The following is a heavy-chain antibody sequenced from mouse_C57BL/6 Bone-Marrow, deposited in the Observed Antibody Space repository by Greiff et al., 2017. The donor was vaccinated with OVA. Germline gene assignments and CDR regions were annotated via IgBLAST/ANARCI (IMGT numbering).Heavy chain of an antibody. CDR1: GYTFTSYG. V-gene: IGHV1-81*01. CDR2: IYPRSGNT. J-gene: IGHJ4*01. D-gene: IGHD1-1*01. Sequence: QVQLKESGAELARPGASVKLSCKASGYTFTSYGISWVKQRTGQGLEWIGEIYPRSGNTYYNEKFKGKATLTADKSSSTAYMELRSLTSEDSAVYFCANYYGSDYAMDYWGQGTSVTVSS. CDR3: ANYYGSDYAMDY.